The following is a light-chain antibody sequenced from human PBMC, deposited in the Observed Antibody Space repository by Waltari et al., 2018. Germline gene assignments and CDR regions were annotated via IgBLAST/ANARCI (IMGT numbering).Light chain of an antibody. V-gene: IGLV2-14*01. Sequence: QSALTQPASVAWSPGQSTTISCTGTSRDVGGYNYLSWYQQQPGKAPKLMIYEVSNRPSGVSNRFSGSKSGHTASLTISGLQAEDEADYYCSSYTSSSSLFGGGTKLTVL. CDR1: SRDVGGYNY. J-gene: IGLJ2*01. CDR2: EVS. CDR3: SSYTSSSSL.